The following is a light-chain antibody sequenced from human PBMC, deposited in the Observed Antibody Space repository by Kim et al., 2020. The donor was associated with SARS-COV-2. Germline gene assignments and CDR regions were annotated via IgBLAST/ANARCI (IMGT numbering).Light chain of an antibody. Sequence: SPAERDTRSCRASQSVTQNYLAWYQQKPGQAPRLLIYDASSRATGIPDRFSGSWSGTDFTLTISRLEPEDFAVYYCQQCSYSPRTFGQGTKVDIK. V-gene: IGKV3-20*01. CDR2: DAS. CDR1: QSVTQNY. J-gene: IGKJ1*01. CDR3: QQCSYSPRT.